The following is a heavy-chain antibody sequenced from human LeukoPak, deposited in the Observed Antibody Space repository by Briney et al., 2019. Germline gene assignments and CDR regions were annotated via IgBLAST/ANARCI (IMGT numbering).Heavy chain of an antibody. CDR3: VHKGAARWYFAY. CDR1: GFSLNTNEVG. CDR2: IYWDDDK. Sequence: SGPTLVKPTQTLTLTCAFSGFSLNTNEVGVGWIRQPPGQALEWLALIYWDDDKRYSPSLKTRLTITKDTSKNQVVLTMTNMDPVDTATYYCVHKGAARWYFAYWGQGTLVTVSS. D-gene: IGHD6-6*01. V-gene: IGHV2-5*02. J-gene: IGHJ4*02.